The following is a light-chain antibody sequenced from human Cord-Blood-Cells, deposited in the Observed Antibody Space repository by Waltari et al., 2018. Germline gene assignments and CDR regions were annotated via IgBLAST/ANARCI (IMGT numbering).Light chain of an antibody. Sequence: DIQMTQYPSTLSASVGDRVTITCRASQSISSWLAWYQQKPGKAPTLLIYKASSLESGVPSRFIGSGSGTEFTLTISSLQPDDFATYYCQQYNSYSTFGQGTKLEIK. CDR3: QQYNSYST. CDR1: QSISSW. CDR2: KAS. J-gene: IGKJ2*01. V-gene: IGKV1-5*03.